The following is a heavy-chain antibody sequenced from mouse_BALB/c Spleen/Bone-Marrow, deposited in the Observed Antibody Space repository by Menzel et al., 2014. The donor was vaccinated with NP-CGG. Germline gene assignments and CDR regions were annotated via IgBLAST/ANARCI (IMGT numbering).Heavy chain of an antibody. D-gene: IGHD1-1*01. CDR2: IDPANGNT. J-gene: IGHJ3*01. CDR3: ANYYYDSSLFAY. Sequence: EVQLQQSGAELVKPGASVKLSCTASGFNIKDTYMHWVKQRPEQGLEWIGRIDPANGNTKYDPKFQGKATITADTSSNTAYLQLSSLTSEDTAVYYCANYYYDSSLFAYWGQGTLVTVSA. V-gene: IGHV14-3*02. CDR1: GFNIKDTY.